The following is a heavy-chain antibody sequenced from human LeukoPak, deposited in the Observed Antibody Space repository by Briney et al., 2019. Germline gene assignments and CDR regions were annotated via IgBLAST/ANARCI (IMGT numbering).Heavy chain of an antibody. CDR2: ISSSGSTI. Sequence: GGSLRLSCAASGFTFSSYEMNWVRPAPGRGLEWVSYISSSGSTIYYADSVKGRFTISRDNAKNSLYLQMNSLRAEDTAVYYCARGALGLRLGELSLYFDYWGQGTLVTVSS. D-gene: IGHD3-16*02. V-gene: IGHV3-48*03. J-gene: IGHJ4*02. CDR1: GFTFSSYE. CDR3: ARGALGLRLGELSLYFDY.